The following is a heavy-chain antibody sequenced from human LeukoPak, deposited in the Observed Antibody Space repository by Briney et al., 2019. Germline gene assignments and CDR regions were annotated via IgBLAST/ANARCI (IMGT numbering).Heavy chain of an antibody. V-gene: IGHV4-59*01. J-gene: IGHJ4*02. CDR3: ARSVGSAGYSYADYYFDY. D-gene: IGHD5-18*01. CDR2: IYYSGST. Sequence: SETLSLTCTVSGGSISSYYWSWIRRPPGKGLEWIGYIYYSGSTNYNPSLKSRVTISVDTSKNQFSLKLSSVTAADTAVYYCARSVGSAGYSYADYYFDYWGQGTLVTVSS. CDR1: GGSISSYY.